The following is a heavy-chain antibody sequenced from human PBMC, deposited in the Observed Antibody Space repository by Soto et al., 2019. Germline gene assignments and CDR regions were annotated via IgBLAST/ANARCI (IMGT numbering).Heavy chain of an antibody. V-gene: IGHV4-59*08. CDR3: ARGGERSWIQLLS. D-gene: IGHD5-18*01. J-gene: IGHJ5*02. CDR1: GGSISSYY. Sequence: QVQLQASGRGLVKPSETLSLTCTVSGGSISSYYWSWIRQPPGKGLEWIGYIYYSGSTNYNPSLKSRVTISVDTSKNQFSLKLSSVTAADTAVYYCARGGERSWIQLLSWGQGTLVTVSS. CDR2: IYYSGST.